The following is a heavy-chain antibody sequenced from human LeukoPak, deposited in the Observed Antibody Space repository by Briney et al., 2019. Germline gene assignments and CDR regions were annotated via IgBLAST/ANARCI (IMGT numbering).Heavy chain of an antibody. CDR3: ARIHISTGSFDF. Sequence: KPSETLSLTCAVSGGSVSSGSYYWSWIRQPPGKGLEWIGYIYDSGSTNYNPSLKNRVTISVDTSKNQFSLNLSSVTAADTAVYYCARIHISTGSFDFWGQGTLVTVSS. J-gene: IGHJ4*02. D-gene: IGHD3-9*01. V-gene: IGHV4-61*01. CDR1: GGSVSSGSYY. CDR2: IYDSGST.